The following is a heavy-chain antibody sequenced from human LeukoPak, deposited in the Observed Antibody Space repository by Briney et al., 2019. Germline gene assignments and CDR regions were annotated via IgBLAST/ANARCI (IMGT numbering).Heavy chain of an antibody. CDR2: IWYDGSNK. CDR1: GFTFSSYG. J-gene: IGHJ4*02. V-gene: IGHV3-33*06. CDR3: AKDHVPGCRSTSCYTAGVDY. D-gene: IGHD2-2*02. Sequence: GGSLRLSCAASGFTFSSYGMHWVRQAPGKGLEWVAVIWYDGSNKYYADSVKGRFTISRDNSKNTLYLQMNSLRAEDTAVYYCAKDHVPGCRSTSCYTAGVDYWGQGTLVTVSS.